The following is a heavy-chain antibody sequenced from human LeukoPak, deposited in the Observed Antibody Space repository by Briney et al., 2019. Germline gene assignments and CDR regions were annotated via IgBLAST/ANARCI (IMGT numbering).Heavy chain of an antibody. CDR1: GGSVSYYY. CDR2: IYNSGGT. J-gene: IGHJ5*02. Sequence: SETLSLTCTVSGGSVSYYYWSWIRQPPGKGLEWIGYIYNSGGTNYNPSLKSRVTISIDTSKNQFSLKLSSVTAADTAVYYCAGYSSGDWFDPWGQGTLVTVSS. D-gene: IGHD6-19*01. V-gene: IGHV4-59*02. CDR3: AGYSSGDWFDP.